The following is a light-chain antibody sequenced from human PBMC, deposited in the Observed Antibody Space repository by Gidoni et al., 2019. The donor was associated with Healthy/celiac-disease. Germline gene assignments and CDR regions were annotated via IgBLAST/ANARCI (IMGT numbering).Light chain of an antibody. CDR1: QCVSSY. CDR2: DAS. Sequence: EIVLTQSPATLSLPPGEIATLSCRASQCVSSYLAWYQQKPGQAPRLLIYDASNRATGIPARFSGSGSGTDFTLTISSLEPEDFAVYYCQQRSNWPQRVTFGPGTKVDIK. CDR3: QQRSNWPQRVT. V-gene: IGKV3-11*01. J-gene: IGKJ3*01.